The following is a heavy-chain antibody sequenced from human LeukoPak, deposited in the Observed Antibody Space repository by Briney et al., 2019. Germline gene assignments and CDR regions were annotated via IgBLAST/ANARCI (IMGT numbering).Heavy chain of an antibody. CDR3: ARDGVAAGLYFDS. J-gene: IGHJ4*02. Sequence: GGSLRLSCAGSGFRLSDYWMNWVREAPGKGVEWVASINQGGSEKHYVDSLRGRFTISRDNAKNSLYLQMSSRRVVDTAVYYCARDGVAAGLYFDSWGQGTLVTVSS. CDR2: INQGGSEK. D-gene: IGHD2-15*01. CDR1: GFRLSDYW. V-gene: IGHV3-7*03.